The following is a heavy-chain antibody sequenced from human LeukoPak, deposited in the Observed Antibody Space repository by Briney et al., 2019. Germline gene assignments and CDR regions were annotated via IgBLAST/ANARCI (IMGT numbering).Heavy chain of an antibody. CDR1: GLTFGRYA. CDR3: VKSSGSSWYMFDY. V-gene: IGHV3-64D*09. Sequence: GGSLRLSCSASGLTFGRYAMHWVRQAPGEGLEYVTGVTSNGGSTYYADSVKGRFTISKDNSKNTLYLQMSPLRAEDTAVYYCVKSSGSSWYMFDYWGQGTLVTVSS. D-gene: IGHD6-13*01. CDR2: VTSNGGST. J-gene: IGHJ4*02.